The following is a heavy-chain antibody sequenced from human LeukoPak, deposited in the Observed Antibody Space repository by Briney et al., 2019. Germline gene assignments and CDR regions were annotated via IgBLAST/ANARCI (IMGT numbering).Heavy chain of an antibody. CDR3: ARHGGYCSSTSCYCDY. CDR2: ISSSSSYI. V-gene: IGHV3-21*01. J-gene: IGHJ4*02. D-gene: IGHD2-2*01. CDR1: GFTFSSYS. Sequence: PGGSLRLSCAASGFTFSSYSMNWVRQAPGKGLEWVSSISSSSSYIYYADSVKGRFTISRDNAKNSLYLQMNGLRAEDTAVYYCARHGGYCSSTSCYCDYWGQGTLVTVSS.